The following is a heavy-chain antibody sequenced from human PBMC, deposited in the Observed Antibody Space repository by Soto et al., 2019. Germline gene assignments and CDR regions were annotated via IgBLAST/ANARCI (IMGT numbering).Heavy chain of an antibody. D-gene: IGHD4-4*01. J-gene: IGHJ4*02. CDR1: GFTFNNAW. CDR3: TTEPDYSNYFDY. CDR2: IRSKADGETT. Sequence: EVQLVESGGGLVKPGGSLRLSCAASGFTFNNAWMNWVRQAPGKGLEWVGRIRSKADGETTDYAASVKDRFTISRDDSKNTLHLEMNSLKIEDTAVYYCTTEPDYSNYFDYWGQGTLVTVSS. V-gene: IGHV3-15*07.